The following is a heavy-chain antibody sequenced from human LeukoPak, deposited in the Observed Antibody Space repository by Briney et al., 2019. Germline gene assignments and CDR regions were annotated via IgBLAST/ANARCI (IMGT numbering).Heavy chain of an antibody. CDR1: GYTFTDYY. CDR3: ARVRIGQQLDKYYYYAMDV. D-gene: IGHD6-13*01. J-gene: IGHJ6*02. CDR2: INPNSGGT. Sequence: ASVRVSCKASGYTFTDYYMHWVRQAPGQGLEWMGWINPNSGGTNFAQKFQGRVTMTTDTSISTAYMEVSRLRSDDTAVYYCARVRIGQQLDKYYYYAMDVWGQGTTVTVSS. V-gene: IGHV1-2*02.